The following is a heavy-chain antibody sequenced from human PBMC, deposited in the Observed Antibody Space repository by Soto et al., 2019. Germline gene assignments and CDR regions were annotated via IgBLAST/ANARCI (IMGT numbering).Heavy chain of an antibody. J-gene: IGHJ6*02. D-gene: IGHD6-13*01. CDR1: GFTFSSYW. Sequence: PGGALRLSCAASGFTFSSYWMSWVRQAPGKGLEWVANIKQDGSEKYYVDSVKGRFTISRDNAKNSLHLQMNSLRAEDTAVYYCARKGFGSWSYYYYYGMDVWGQGTTVTVSS. V-gene: IGHV3-7*01. CDR2: IKQDGSEK. CDR3: ARKGFGSWSYYYYYGMDV.